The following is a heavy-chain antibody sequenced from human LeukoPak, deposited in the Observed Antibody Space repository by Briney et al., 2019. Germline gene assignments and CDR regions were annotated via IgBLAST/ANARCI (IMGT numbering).Heavy chain of an antibody. CDR3: ARDQGSAWMGYFDY. J-gene: IGHJ4*02. CDR2: ISSSSTI. V-gene: IGHV3-69-1*01. CDR1: GFTFNTYT. D-gene: IGHD6-19*01. Sequence: GGSLRLSCSASGFTFNTYTMNRVRQAPGKGLEWISFISSSSTIYYADSVKGRFTIPRDNAKNSLYLQMNSLRAEDTAVYYCARDQGSAWMGYFDYWGQGILVTVSS.